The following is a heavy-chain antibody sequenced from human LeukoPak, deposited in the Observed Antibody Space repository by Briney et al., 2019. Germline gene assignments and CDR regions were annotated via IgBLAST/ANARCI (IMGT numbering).Heavy chain of an antibody. Sequence: ASVKVSGKASGYTFTSYGISWERQGPGQGLEWMGWISAYNGNTNYAQKLRGRVTMTTDTSTSTAYMELRSLRSDDTVVYYCARGRSWGLVDYWGQGTLVTVSS. CDR2: ISAYNGNT. CDR1: GYTFTSYG. CDR3: ARGRSWGLVDY. J-gene: IGHJ4*02. D-gene: IGHD6-6*01. V-gene: IGHV1-18*01.